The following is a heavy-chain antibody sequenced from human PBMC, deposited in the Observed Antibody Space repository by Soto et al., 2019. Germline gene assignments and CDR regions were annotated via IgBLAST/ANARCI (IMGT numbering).Heavy chain of an antibody. Sequence: GSLRLAGVASGXNLSHPWMTWVRQAAGKGLEWVGRIKSKTDGGTADYAAPVKGRATISRDDSKNTVYLQMNSLKTEDTAVYYCIIGIYYDILTGYHNVDYWGQGALGTVS. V-gene: IGHV3-15*01. CDR3: IIGIYYDILTGYHNVDY. CDR1: GXNLSHPW. J-gene: IGHJ4*02. CDR2: IKSKTDGGTA. D-gene: IGHD3-9*01.